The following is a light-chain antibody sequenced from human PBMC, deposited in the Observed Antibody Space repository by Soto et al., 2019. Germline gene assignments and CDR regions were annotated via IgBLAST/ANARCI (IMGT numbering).Light chain of an antibody. CDR1: NIGSKS. J-gene: IGLJ1*01. V-gene: IGLV3-21*02. CDR2: DDS. Sequence: SYELTQPPSVSVAPGQTARITCGGNNIGSKSVHWYQQKPGKAPVLVVYDDSDRPSGIPERFSGSNSGNTATLTISRVEAGDEADYYCQVWDSSSDHYVFGTGTKLPVL. CDR3: QVWDSSSDHYV.